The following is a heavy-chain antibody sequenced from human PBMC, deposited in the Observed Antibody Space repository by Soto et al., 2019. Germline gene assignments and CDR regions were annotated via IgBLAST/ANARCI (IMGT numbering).Heavy chain of an antibody. CDR2: VKSKTDGGAT. CDR1: DFSFSHAW. J-gene: IGHJ6*02. D-gene: IGHD5-12*01. Sequence: EVQLVESGGGLVKPGGSLRLSCAASDFSFSHAWMNWVRQAPGKGLEWVGRVKSKTDGGATHYAASVKGRFTMSRDDSKTMLYLQMNNLNTEDTAVYYCTTDAGYHPPYGMDVWGQGTTVTVSS. V-gene: IGHV3-15*07. CDR3: TTDAGYHPPYGMDV.